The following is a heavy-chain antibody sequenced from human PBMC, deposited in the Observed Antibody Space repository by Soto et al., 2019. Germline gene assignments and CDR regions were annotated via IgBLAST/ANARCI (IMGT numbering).Heavy chain of an antibody. CDR1: GYTFTSYY. V-gene: IGHV1-46*01. Sequence: GASVKVCCKASGYTFTSYYMHWVRQAPVQGLEWMGIINPSGGSTSYAQKFQGRVTMTRHTSTSPLYMELSSLRTEDTAVYYCALWEYSYGYRDYWGQGSMVTVSS. J-gene: IGHJ4*02. D-gene: IGHD5-18*01. CDR2: INPSGGST. CDR3: ALWEYSYGYRDY.